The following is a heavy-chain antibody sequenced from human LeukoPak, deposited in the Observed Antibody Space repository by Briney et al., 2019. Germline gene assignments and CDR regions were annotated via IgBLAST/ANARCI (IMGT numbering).Heavy chain of an antibody. CDR2: IYSGGST. V-gene: IGHV3-66*01. Sequence: GGSLRLSCAGSGFNVISNYMSWVRQAPGKGLEWVSVIYSGGSTYYAASVKGRFTISRDRTKNMLYLQMNNLRAEDTATYYCAIIHSYGHAWGQGTLVTVSS. J-gene: IGHJ5*02. CDR1: GFNVISNY. CDR3: AIIHSYGHA. D-gene: IGHD3-10*01.